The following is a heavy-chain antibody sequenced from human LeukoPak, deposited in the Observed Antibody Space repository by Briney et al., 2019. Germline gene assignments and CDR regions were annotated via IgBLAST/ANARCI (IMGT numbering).Heavy chain of an antibody. V-gene: IGHV3-66*01. D-gene: IGHD3-10*01. CDR1: GFTVSSNY. J-gene: IGHJ4*02. CDR3: ARVNVLWFGGYDY. CDR2: IYSGGST. Sequence: GSLRLSCAASGFTVSSNYMSWVRQAPGKGLEWVSVIYSGGSTYYADSVKGRFTISRDNSKNTLYLQMNSLRAEDTAVYYCARVNVLWFGGYDYWGQGTLVTVSS.